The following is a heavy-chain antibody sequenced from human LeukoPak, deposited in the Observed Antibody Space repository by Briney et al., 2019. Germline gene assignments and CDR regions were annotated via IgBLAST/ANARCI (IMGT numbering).Heavy chain of an antibody. Sequence: GGSLRLSCAASGFTFSSYWMGWVRQAPGKGLQWVANINQDGSEKFYVDSVKGRFTISRDNAKNSLYLQMNSLRAEDTAVYYCVRTYPGIALAGTFDYWGQGTLVTVSS. V-gene: IGHV3-7*01. CDR3: VRTYPGIALAGTFDY. J-gene: IGHJ4*02. CDR2: INQDGSEK. CDR1: GFTFSSYW. D-gene: IGHD6-19*01.